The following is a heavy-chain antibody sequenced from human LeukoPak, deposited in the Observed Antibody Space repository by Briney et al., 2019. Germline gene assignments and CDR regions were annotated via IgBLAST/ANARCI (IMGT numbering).Heavy chain of an antibody. J-gene: IGHJ4*02. V-gene: IGHV3-48*04. CDR2: ISSSSSTI. CDR3: ARDLNNFWSGYSYDY. CDR1: GFTFSSYS. D-gene: IGHD3-3*01. Sequence: TGGSVRLSCAASGFTFSSYSMNWVRQAPGKGMEWVSYISSSSSTIYYADSVKGRLTIYRDNAKNSLYLQINSLRAEDTAVYYCARDLNNFWSGYSYDYWGQGTLVTLSS.